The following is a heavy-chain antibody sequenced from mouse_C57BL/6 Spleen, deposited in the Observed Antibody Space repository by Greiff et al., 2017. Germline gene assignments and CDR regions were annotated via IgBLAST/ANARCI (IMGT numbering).Heavy chain of an antibody. CDR3: ARRGYDYAAMDY. CDR1: GFTFSDYY. Sequence: EVMLVESGGGLVQPGGSLKLSCAASGFTFSDYYMYWVRQTPEKRLEWVAYISNGGGSTYYPDTVKGRFTISRDNAKNTLYLLMSRLKSEDTAMYYCARRGYDYAAMDYWGQGTSVTVSS. V-gene: IGHV5-12*01. D-gene: IGHD2-10*02. CDR2: ISNGGGST. J-gene: IGHJ4*01.